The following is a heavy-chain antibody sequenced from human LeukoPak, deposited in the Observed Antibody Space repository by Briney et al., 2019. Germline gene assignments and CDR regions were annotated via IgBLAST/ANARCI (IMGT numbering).Heavy chain of an antibody. D-gene: IGHD2-15*01. CDR3: ARAKGGGYCSGDDCYSGGWIEDY. V-gene: IGHV4-38-2*02. J-gene: IGHJ4*02. Sequence: SETLSLTCTVSGYSIGSGYYWGWIRQPPGKGLEWIGSIYHSGSTYYNPSLKSRVTISVDTSKNQFSLKLSSVTAADTALYYCARAKGGGYCSGDDCYSGGWIEDYWGQGTLVTVSS. CDR2: IYHSGST. CDR1: GYSIGSGYY.